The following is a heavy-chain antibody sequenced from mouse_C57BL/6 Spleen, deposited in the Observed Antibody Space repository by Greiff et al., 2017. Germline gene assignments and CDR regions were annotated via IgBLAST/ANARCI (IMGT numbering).Heavy chain of an antibody. V-gene: IGHV5-6*02. J-gene: IGHJ4*01. D-gene: IGHD1-1*01. CDR1: GFTFSSYG. CDR2: ISSGGSYT. CDR3: ARPFITTVGAPLGY. Sequence: DVMLVESGGDLVKPGGSLKLSCAASGFTFSSYGMSWVRQTPDKRLEWVATISSGGSYTYYPDSVKGRFTISRDNAKNTLYLQMSSLKSEDTAMYYCARPFITTVGAPLGYWGQGTSVTVAS.